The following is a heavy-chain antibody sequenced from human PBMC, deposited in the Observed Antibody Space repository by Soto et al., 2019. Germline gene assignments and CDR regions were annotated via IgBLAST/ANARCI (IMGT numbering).Heavy chain of an antibody. D-gene: IGHD3-22*01. J-gene: IGHJ3*02. CDR1: GGSISSSSYY. V-gene: IGHV4-39*02. CDR3: ARDIGYYYDTSGSLGFDI. Sequence: SETLSLTCTVSGGSISSSSYYWGWIRQPPGKGLEWIGNIFYGGSTYYNPSLKSRVTISVDTSKNQFSLKLSSVTAADTAMYYCARDIGYYYDTSGSLGFDIWGQGIMVTVS. CDR2: IFYGGST.